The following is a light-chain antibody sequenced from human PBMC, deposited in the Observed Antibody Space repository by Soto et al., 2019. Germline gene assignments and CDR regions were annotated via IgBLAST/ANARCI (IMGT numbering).Light chain of an antibody. CDR3: QQYNNWPLT. CDR2: GSS. Sequence: EIVMTQSPATLSVSPGERATLSCRASQSVSSNLAWYQQKPGQAPRLLIYGSSTRATGIPARFSGSGSGTDFTLTISSLQSEDFAVYYCQQYNNWPLTVGGGTRVEIK. V-gene: IGKV3-15*01. J-gene: IGKJ4*02. CDR1: QSVSSN.